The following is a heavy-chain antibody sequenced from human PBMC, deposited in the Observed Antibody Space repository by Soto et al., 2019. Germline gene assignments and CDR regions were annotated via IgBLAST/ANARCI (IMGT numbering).Heavy chain of an antibody. V-gene: IGHV3-48*01. Sequence: EVQLVESGGGLVQPGGSLRLSCAASGFTVSSYRMNWVRQATGKGLEWVSYISSSSSTIYYADSVKGRFTISRDNAKNSLYQQMNSLRAEDTAVYYCERPGNGGCFDYWGQVTLVTVSS. CDR2: ISSSSSTI. CDR3: ERPGNGGCFDY. D-gene: IGHD2-8*01. CDR1: GFTVSSYR. J-gene: IGHJ4*02.